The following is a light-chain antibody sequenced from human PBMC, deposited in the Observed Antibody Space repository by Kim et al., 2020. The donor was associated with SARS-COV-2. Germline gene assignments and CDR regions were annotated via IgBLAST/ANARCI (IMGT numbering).Light chain of an antibody. V-gene: IGKV3-15*01. Sequence: SPGDTATLSCRASHSVSNNVAWYQQKPGQAPLLLIYGASTRATDVPARFSGSGSGTDFTLTISSLQSEDLAVYHCQQYDDWPPWTFGQGTKVDIK. CDR1: HSVSNN. CDR3: QQYDDWPPWT. J-gene: IGKJ1*01. CDR2: GAS.